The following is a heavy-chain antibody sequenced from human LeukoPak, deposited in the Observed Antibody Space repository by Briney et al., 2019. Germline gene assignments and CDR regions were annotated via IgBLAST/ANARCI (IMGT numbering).Heavy chain of an antibody. V-gene: IGHV5-51*01. CDR2: IYPGDSDT. CDR3: ARALSCSGGSCYAED. CDR1: GYSFNMYW. D-gene: IGHD2-15*01. J-gene: IGHJ4*02. Sequence: GQSLKISCKGSGYSFNMYWIGWVRQIPGKGLEWMGFIYPGDSDTRYSPSFQGQVTISVYKSISTAYLQWSSLKPSDTAMFYCARALSCSGGSCYAEDWGQGTLVTVSS.